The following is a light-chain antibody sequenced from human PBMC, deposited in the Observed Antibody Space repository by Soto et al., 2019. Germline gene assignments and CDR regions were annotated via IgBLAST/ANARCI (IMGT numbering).Light chain of an antibody. V-gene: IGKV3D-20*02. CDR1: QSVSSNS. J-gene: IGKJ1*01. Sequence: EIVLTQSPGTLSLSPGERATLSCRASQSVSSNSLAWYQQKPGQAPRLFIYGASTRATGIPDRFSGGGSGTDFTLSISKVEPEDFAVYYCQQRSNWPPWTFGQGTKVDIK. CDR3: QQRSNWPPWT. CDR2: GAS.